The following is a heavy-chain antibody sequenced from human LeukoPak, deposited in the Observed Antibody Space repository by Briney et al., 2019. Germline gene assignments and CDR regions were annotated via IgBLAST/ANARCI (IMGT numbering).Heavy chain of an antibody. V-gene: IGHV4-4*07. CDR2: IYTSGST. CDR3: ARVPIAARPLEGWFDP. D-gene: IGHD6-6*01. J-gene: IGHJ5*02. CDR1: GGSISSYY. Sequence: SETLSLTCTVSGGSISSYYWSWIRQPAGKGLEWIGRIYTSGSTNYNPSLKSRVTMSVDTSKNQFSLKLSSVTAADTAVYYCARVPIAARPLEGWFDPWGQGTLVTVSS.